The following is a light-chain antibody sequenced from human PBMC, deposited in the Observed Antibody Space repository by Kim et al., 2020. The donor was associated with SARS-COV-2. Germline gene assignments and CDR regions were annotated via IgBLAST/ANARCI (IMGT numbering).Light chain of an antibody. CDR2: AAS. V-gene: IGKV1-16*01. Sequence: DIQMTQSPSSLAASVGDRVTIACRASQSIGTYLHWYQQKPGKAPKLLIYAASSLQSGVPSRFSGSGSGTEFTLTITSLQPDDFATYYCQQYNSYPLSFGGGTKVDIK. CDR1: QSIGTY. CDR3: QQYNSYPLS. J-gene: IGKJ4*01.